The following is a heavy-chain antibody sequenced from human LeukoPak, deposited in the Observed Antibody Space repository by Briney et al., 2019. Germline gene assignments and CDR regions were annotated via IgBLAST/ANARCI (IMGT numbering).Heavy chain of an antibody. Sequence: GGSLRLSCAASGFIFSNAWMSWVRQAPGKGLEWVSVIYSGGSTYYADSVKGRFTISRDNSKNTLYLQMNSLRAEDTAVYYCARSSGLNDFDYWGQGTLVTVSS. J-gene: IGHJ4*02. CDR3: ARSSGLNDFDY. CDR2: IYSGGST. D-gene: IGHD3-22*01. CDR1: GFIFSNAW. V-gene: IGHV3-53*01.